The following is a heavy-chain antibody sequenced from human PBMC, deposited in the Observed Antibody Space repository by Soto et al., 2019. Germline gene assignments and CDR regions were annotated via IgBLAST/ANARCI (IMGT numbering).Heavy chain of an antibody. Sequence: GGSLRLSCVASGFRFASYGFHWVRQVPGKGLGWVAVIINDGSEKNHADSVKDRFTISRDNSKNTLYLQMDSLRAGDTALYYCARDDIGAPNAFDMWGQGTMVTVSS. J-gene: IGHJ3*02. D-gene: IGHD2-15*01. CDR1: GFRFASYG. V-gene: IGHV3-33*05. CDR3: ARDDIGAPNAFDM. CDR2: IINDGSEK.